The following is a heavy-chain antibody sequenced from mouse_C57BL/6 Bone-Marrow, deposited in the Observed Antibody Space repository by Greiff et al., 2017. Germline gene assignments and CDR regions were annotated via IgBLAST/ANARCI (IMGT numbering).Heavy chain of an antibody. Sequence: EVKLMESGGDLVKPGGSLKLSCAASGFTFSSYGMSWVRQTPDKRLEWVATISSGGSYTYYPDSLKGRFTISRDNAKNTLYLQMSSLKSEDTAMYYCARRGYDYDVPWFAYWGQGTLVTVSA. CDR1: GFTFSSYG. V-gene: IGHV5-6*02. CDR2: ISSGGSYT. J-gene: IGHJ3*01. CDR3: ARRGYDYDVPWFAY. D-gene: IGHD2-4*01.